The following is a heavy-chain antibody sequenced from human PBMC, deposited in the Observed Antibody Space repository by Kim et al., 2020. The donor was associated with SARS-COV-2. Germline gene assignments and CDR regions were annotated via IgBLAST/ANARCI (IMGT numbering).Heavy chain of an antibody. CDR1: GDLVNDYY. CDR3: ARLFESGWFDP. CDR2: IYYTGST. D-gene: IGHD3-10*01. V-gene: IGHV4-59*02. J-gene: IGHJ5*02. Sequence: SETLSLTCTVSGDLVNDYYWSWLRQSPGRGLEWIGNIYYTGSTTYNPSLQSRVTMSVDKYKTKFYLRLNSVSAADTGIFYCARLFESGWFDPWGQGTLVT.